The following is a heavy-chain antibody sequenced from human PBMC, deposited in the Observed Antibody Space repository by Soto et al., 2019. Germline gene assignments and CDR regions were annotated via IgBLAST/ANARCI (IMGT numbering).Heavy chain of an antibody. CDR2: ISYDGSNK. V-gene: IGHV3-30-3*01. CDR3: AREKVTTDSYYYYGMDV. J-gene: IGHJ6*02. D-gene: IGHD4-17*01. CDR1: GFTFSSYA. Sequence: QVQLVESGGGVVQPGRSLRLSCAASGFTFSSYAMHWVRQAPGKGLEWVAVISYDGSNKYYADSVKGRFTISRDNSKNTLYLQMNSLIAEDTAVYYCAREKVTTDSYYYYGMDVWGQGTTVTVSS.